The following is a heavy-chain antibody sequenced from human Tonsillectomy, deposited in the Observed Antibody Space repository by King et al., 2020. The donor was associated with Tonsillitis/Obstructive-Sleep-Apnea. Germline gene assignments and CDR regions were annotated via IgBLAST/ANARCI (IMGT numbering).Heavy chain of an antibody. Sequence: HVQLQESGPGLVKPSETLSLTCTVSGGSISSHYWSWIRQPPGKGLEWIGYIYYSGSTNYNPSLKSRLTGSVDTAKTQFSLKLSSVTAADTAVYSCAGFHTSVTNAFDIWGQGTMVTVSS. CDR3: AGFHTSVTNAFDI. CDR2: IYYSGST. D-gene: IGHD4-17*01. V-gene: IGHV4-59*11. CDR1: GGSISSHY. J-gene: IGHJ3*02.